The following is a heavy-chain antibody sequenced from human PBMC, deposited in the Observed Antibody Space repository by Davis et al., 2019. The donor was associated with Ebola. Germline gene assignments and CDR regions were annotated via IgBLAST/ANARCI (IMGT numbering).Heavy chain of an antibody. CDR1: GYTFSNYW. Sequence: GESLKTSCQGSGYTFSNYWLGRVRQMPGKGLGWKGVIYPVAAATTYSPSFQGQVTMSADKSISTAYLQWSSLKASDTAMYYCAGQGVTSPDYYYGMDVWDQGTTVTVSS. V-gene: IGHV5-51*01. D-gene: IGHD2-21*02. J-gene: IGHJ6*02. CDR3: AGQGVTSPDYYYGMDV. CDR2: IYPVAAAT.